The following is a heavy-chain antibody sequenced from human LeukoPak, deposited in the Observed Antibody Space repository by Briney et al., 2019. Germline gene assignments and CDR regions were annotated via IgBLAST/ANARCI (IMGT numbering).Heavy chain of an antibody. CDR2: ISSGGTTI. CDR3: ARSYSYSGMDV. Sequence: GGSLRLSCAASGFTFSSAEMNWVRQAPGKGLEWVSYISSGGTTIYYAGSVKGRFTISRDNAQTSLYLQMSSLTDEDTAAYYCARSYSYSGMDVWGQGTTVTVSS. CDR1: GFTFSSAE. V-gene: IGHV3-48*03. J-gene: IGHJ6*02.